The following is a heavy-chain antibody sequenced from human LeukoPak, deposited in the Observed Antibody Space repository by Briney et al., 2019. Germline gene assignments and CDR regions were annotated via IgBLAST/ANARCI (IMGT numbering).Heavy chain of an antibody. J-gene: IGHJ4*02. CDR2: ITGSGDYT. Sequence: PGGSLRLSCAASGFSFGSHPMNWVRQAPGKGLEWVSGITGSGDYTYYIDSVQGRFTISRDNSKNMLFLQMNSVRAEDTAVYYCARGVMAARLYYFDYWGRGILVTVSS. V-gene: IGHV3-23*01. D-gene: IGHD2-21*01. CDR3: ARGVMAARLYYFDY. CDR1: GFSFGSHP.